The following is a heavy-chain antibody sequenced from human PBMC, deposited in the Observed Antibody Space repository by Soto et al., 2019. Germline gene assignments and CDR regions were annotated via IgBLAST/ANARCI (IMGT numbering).Heavy chain of an antibody. V-gene: IGHV1-69*13. D-gene: IGHD6-13*01. J-gene: IGHJ6*02. CDR2: IIPIFGIP. CDR1: GYTFSSYG. CDR3: SRRGYSSSWYYYYYYGMDV. Sequence: SVKVSCKASGYTFSSYGITWVRQAPGHGLDWIGSIIPIFGIPTYAQKFQGRVTFTVDESTSTAYMELSSLRSEDTAVYYCSRRGYSSSWYYYYYYGMDVWGQGTTVTVSS.